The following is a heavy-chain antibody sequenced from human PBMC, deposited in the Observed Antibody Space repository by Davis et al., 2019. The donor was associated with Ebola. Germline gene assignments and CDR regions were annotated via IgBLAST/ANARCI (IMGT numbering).Heavy chain of an antibody. CDR1: GFTFSSFA. D-gene: IGHD3-16*02. Sequence: PGGSLRLSCAASGFTFSSFAMSWVRQAPGKGLEWVSAVSGSGGSTFYADSVKGRFTISRDNVKNSLYLQMNTLREEDTAIYYCARDLVPSNWGQGTLVTVSS. CDR3: ARDLVPSN. CDR2: VSGSGGST. V-gene: IGHV3-23*01. J-gene: IGHJ4*02.